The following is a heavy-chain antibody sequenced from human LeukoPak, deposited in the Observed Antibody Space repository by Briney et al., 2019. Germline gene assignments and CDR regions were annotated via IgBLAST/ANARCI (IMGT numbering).Heavy chain of an antibody. J-gene: IGHJ4*02. CDR2: IYYSGST. D-gene: IGHD5-18*01. CDR3: ARERWGDVDTAMGLFDY. V-gene: IGHV4-31*03. Sequence: SQTLSLTCTVSGGSISSGGYYWSWIRQHPGKGLEWIGYIYYSGSTNYNPSLKSRVTISVDTSKNQFSLKLSSVTAADTAVYYCARERWGDVDTAMGLFDYWGQGTLLTVSS. CDR1: GGSISSGGYY.